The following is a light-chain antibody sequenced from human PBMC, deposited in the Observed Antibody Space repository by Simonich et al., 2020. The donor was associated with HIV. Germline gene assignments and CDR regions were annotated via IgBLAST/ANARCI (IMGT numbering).Light chain of an antibody. Sequence: QSALTQPASVSGSPGQSITISCTGTSSDVGGYNYVSWSQQHPGKAPKLMIYDVSKRPSGVSNPFSGSKSGNTASLTISGLQAEDEADYYCSSYTSSSTVVFGGGTKLTVL. J-gene: IGLJ2*01. CDR1: SSDVGGYNY. CDR3: SSYTSSSTVV. V-gene: IGLV2-14*03. CDR2: DVS.